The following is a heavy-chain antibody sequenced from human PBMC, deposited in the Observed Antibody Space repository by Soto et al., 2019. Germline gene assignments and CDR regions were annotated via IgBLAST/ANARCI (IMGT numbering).Heavy chain of an antibody. CDR2: VYYSGST. V-gene: IGHV4-31*03. Sequence: PSETLSLPCTVSGGSTSSGGYYWSWIRPYPGKGLEWIGFVYYSGSTYYNPSLKSRVIISVDTSKKQFSLKLSSVTAADTAVYYCARDAALKWFDPWGQGTLVTVSS. CDR1: GGSTSSGGYY. D-gene: IGHD2-15*01. CDR3: ARDAALKWFDP. J-gene: IGHJ5*02.